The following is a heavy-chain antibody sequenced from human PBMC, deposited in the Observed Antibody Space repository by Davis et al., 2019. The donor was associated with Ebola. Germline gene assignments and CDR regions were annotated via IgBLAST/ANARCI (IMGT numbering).Heavy chain of an antibody. Sequence: AASVKVSCKASGYTFTGYYMHWVRQAPGQGLERMGRINPNSGGTNYAQKFQGRVTMTRDTSISTAYMELSRLTSDDTAVYYCARVRYCGGDCSRHYYYGMDVWGKGTTVTVSS. J-gene: IGHJ6*04. CDR3: ARVRYCGGDCSRHYYYGMDV. CDR1: GYTFTGYY. D-gene: IGHD2-21*02. CDR2: INPNSGGT. V-gene: IGHV1-2*06.